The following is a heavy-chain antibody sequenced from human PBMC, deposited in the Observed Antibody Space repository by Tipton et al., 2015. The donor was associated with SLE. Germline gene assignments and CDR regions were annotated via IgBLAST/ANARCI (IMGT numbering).Heavy chain of an antibody. J-gene: IGHJ4*02. Sequence: TLSLTCTVSGGSLNSYYWSWIRQPAGKGLEWIGRIYTTGNTNYNPSLKSRVTMSVDTSKNQFSLKLSSVTAADTAVYYCARDKSSHSKYILDYWGQGTLVTVSP. V-gene: IGHV4-4*07. CDR1: GGSLNSYY. D-gene: IGHD3-3*02. CDR2: IYTTGNT. CDR3: ARDKSSHSKYILDY.